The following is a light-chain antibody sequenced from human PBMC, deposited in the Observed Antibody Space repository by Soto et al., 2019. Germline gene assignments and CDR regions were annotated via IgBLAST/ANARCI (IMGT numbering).Light chain of an antibody. CDR2: EVR. J-gene: IGLJ1*01. CDR3: CSYTRTSNHYF. CDR1: SSDIGGYDY. V-gene: IGLV2-14*01. Sequence: LTQPASVSGSPGQSITISCTGTSSDIGGYDYVSWYQQRPGKAPKLMIYEVRYRPSGVSNRFSGSKSGNTASLTISGLQAEDEAVYYCCSYTRTSNHYFFGSGTKVTGL.